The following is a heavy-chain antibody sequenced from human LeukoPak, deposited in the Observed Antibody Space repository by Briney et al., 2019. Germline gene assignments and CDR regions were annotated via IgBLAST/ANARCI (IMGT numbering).Heavy chain of an antibody. D-gene: IGHD3-10*01. CDR3: ARGGVRGVISGY. Sequence: GGSLRLSCAASGFTLSSYWMSWVRQAPGKGLEWVANIKQDGSEKYYVDSVKGRFTISRDNAKNSLYLQMNSLRAEDTAVYYCARGGVRGVISGYWGQGTLVTVSS. V-gene: IGHV3-7*01. CDR2: IKQDGSEK. J-gene: IGHJ4*02. CDR1: GFTLSSYW.